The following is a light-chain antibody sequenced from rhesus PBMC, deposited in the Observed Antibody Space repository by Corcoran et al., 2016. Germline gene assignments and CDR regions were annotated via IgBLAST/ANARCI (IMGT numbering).Light chain of an antibody. CDR2: AAS. CDR1: QNIYTN. J-gene: IGKJ4*01. Sequence: DIQMTQSPSALSASVGDRVTISCRASQNIYTNLAWYQQKPGKAPKVLIYAASSFQTGTPSRFSGSGSGTDFTLTISSLQPEDSATYSYQHNYDNPPTFGGGTKVEI. CDR3: QHNYDNPPT. V-gene: IGKV1-44*03.